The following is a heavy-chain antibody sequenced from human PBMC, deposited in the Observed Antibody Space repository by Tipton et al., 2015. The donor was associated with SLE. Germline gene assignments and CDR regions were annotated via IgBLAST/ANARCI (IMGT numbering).Heavy chain of an antibody. V-gene: IGHV4-59*11. D-gene: IGHD3-22*01. CDR1: GGSISSHY. J-gene: IGHJ4*02. CDR2: IYYSGST. Sequence: TLSLTCTVSGGSISSHYWSWVRQPPGKGLEWIGYIYYSGSTNYNPSLKSRVTISVDTSKNQFSLKLSSVTAADTAVYYCASELDSSGLYYFDYWGQGTLVTVSS. CDR3: ASELDSSGLYYFDY.